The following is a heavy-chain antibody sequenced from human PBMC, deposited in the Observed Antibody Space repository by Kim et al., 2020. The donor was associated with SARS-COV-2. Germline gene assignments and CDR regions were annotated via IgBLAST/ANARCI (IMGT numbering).Heavy chain of an antibody. V-gene: IGHV4-39*01. CDR2: VYHSGST. CDR1: LGSINNKNYY. J-gene: IGHJ6*02. CDR3: VALFLSGFYPHPTGHYYGVDV. D-gene: IGHD3-3*01. Sequence: SETLSLTCTVSLGSINNKNYYWGWVRQPPGKGLESIGNVYHSGSTYYNTSLKSRVAVSVDTSKNLFSLRLSSVTAADTAVYYCVALFLSGFYPHPTGHYYGVDVWGQGTAVTVSS.